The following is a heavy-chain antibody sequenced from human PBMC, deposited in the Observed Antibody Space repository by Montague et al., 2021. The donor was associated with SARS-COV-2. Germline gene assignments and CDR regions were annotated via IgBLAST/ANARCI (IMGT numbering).Heavy chain of an antibody. V-gene: IGHV3-74*01. D-gene: IGHD2-15*01. CDR1: EFTFTNYW. CDR2: VGRLGSDT. J-gene: IGHJ4*02. Sequence: SLRLSCAASEFTFTNYWMHWVRQVPGKELVWVSRVGRLGSDTTYADSVKGRFTISRDNAKNTLYLQMNSLRAEDTAVYYCVGGAGWLLAATPYFDFWGQGTLVTVSS. CDR3: VGGAGWLLAATPYFDF.